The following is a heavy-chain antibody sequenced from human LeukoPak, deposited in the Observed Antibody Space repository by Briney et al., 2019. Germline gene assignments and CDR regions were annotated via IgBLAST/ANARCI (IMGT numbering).Heavy chain of an antibody. CDR2: TYYRSKWYN. J-gene: IGHJ4*02. Sequence: SQTLSLTCAISGYSVSSNSVAWNWMRQSPSRGLEWLGGTYYRSKWYNDYAVSVKSRITINPDTSKNQLSLQLNSVTPEDAAMYYCARGRSGYDPFDYWGQGTLVTVSS. D-gene: IGHD5-12*01. CDR3: ARGRSGYDPFDY. V-gene: IGHV6-1*01. CDR1: GYSVSSNSVA.